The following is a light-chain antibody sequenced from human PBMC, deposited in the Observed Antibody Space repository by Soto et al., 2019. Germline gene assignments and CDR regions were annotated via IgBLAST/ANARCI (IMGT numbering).Light chain of an antibody. CDR3: QQYDNLPVT. J-gene: IGKJ4*01. CDR2: DAS. V-gene: IGKV1-33*01. CDR1: QDISNY. Sequence: DIQMTQSPSSISASVGDRVSNTCQASQDISNYLNWYQQKPGKAPKLLIYDASNLETGVPSRFSGSGSGTDFTFTISILQPEDIATYYCQQYDNLPVTFGGGTKVEIK.